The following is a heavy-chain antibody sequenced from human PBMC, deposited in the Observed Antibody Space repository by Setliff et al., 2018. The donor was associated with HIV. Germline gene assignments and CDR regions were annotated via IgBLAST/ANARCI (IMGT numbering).Heavy chain of an antibody. CDR1: GGSISSSSYY. Sequence: PSETLSLTCTVSGGSISSSSYYWGWIRQPPGKGLEWIGSIYYSGSTYYNPSLKSRVTISVGTSKNQFSLKLSSVTAADTAVYYCARTKNIYGDYPPAEYFQHWGQGTLVTVSS. V-gene: IGHV4-39*01. CDR2: IYYSGST. CDR3: ARTKNIYGDYPPAEYFQH. D-gene: IGHD4-17*01. J-gene: IGHJ1*01.